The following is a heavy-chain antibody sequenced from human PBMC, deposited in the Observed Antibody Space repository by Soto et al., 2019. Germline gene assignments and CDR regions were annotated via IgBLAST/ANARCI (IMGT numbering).Heavy chain of an antibody. CDR3: ARGFEVVPAALIRGWFDP. D-gene: IGHD2-2*01. CDR2: IYHSGST. V-gene: IGHV4-30-2*01. Sequence: QLQLQESGSGLVKPSQTLSLTCAVSGGSISSGGYSWSWIRQPPGKGLEWIGYIYHSGSTYYNPSLKSRVTISVDRSKNQFSLKLSSVTAADTAVYYCARGFEVVPAALIRGWFDPWGQGTLVTVSS. J-gene: IGHJ5*02. CDR1: GGSISSGGYS.